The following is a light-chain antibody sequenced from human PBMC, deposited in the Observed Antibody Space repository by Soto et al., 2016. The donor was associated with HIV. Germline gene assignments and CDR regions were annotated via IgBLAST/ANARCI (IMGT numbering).Light chain of an antibody. CDR3: QQYFNYPRT. Sequence: IQMTQSPSSLSASTGDRVTITCRASQGIASYLAWYQQKPGKAPKLLIYAASALETGVPSRFSGSGSGTDFTLTISRLQSEDFATYYCQQYFNYPRTFGGGTKVEIK. CDR1: QGIASY. V-gene: IGKV1-8*01. CDR2: AAS. J-gene: IGKJ4*01.